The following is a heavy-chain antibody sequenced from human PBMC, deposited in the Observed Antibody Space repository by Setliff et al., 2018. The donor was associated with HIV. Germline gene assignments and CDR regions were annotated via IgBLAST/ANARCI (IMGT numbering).Heavy chain of an antibody. D-gene: IGHD2-21*02. CDR3: AREGDGIDF. Sequence: SETLSLTCTVSGGSISTATFYWGWIRQPPGKGLEWIGTIHYTGNTYHNPSLKSRVTISVEASKNQISLKLTAVTAADSAVYYCAREGDGIDFWGQGTLVTVSS. CDR1: GGSISTATFY. CDR2: IHYTGNT. J-gene: IGHJ4*02. V-gene: IGHV4-39*02.